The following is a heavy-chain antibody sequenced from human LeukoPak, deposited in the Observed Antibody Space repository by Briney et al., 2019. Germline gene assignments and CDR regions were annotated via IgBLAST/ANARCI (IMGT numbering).Heavy chain of an antibody. CDR1: GFTFSSYW. J-gene: IGHJ4*02. V-gene: IGHV3-74*01. CDR2: INSDGSST. D-gene: IGHD1-26*01. Sequence: GGSLRLSYAASGFTFSSYWMHWVRQAPGKGLVWVSRINSDGSSTSYADSVKGRFTISRDNAKNTLYLQMNSLRAEDTAVYYCTRGGSYPFHYWAQGPLVTVSS. CDR3: TRGGSYPFHY.